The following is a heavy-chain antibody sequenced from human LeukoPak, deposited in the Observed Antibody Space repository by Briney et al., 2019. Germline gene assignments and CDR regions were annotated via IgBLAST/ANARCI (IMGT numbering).Heavy chain of an antibody. D-gene: IGHD1-26*01. CDR3: ARGGHNYYGTDV. V-gene: IGHV3-30-3*01. CDR1: GFTVSSNY. J-gene: IGHJ6*02. CDR2: ISYDGSDK. Sequence: GGSLRLSCVVSGFTVSSNYMSWVRQAPGKGLEWVAVISYDGSDKYYADSVKGRFTISRDNSKNTLYLQMNSLRAEDTAVYYCARGGHNYYGTDVWGQGTTVTVSS.